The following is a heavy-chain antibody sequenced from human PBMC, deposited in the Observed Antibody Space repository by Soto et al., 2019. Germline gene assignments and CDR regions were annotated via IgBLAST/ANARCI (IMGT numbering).Heavy chain of an antibody. J-gene: IGHJ4*02. Sequence: EVQLLESGGDFVQPGRSLRLSCAASGFPFSNHAMSWVRQAPGKGLEWLSAISATGGSTYYADSVRGRFSISRDNSKNTVFLQMDRLTAEDTAVYCCAKNYNWNFVVEYWGRGTLVTVS. V-gene: IGHV3-23*01. CDR2: ISATGGST. CDR3: AKNYNWNFVVEY. D-gene: IGHD1-7*01. CDR1: GFPFSNHA.